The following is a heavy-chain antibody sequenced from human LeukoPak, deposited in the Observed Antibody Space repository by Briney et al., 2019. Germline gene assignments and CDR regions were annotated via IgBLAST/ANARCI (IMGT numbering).Heavy chain of an antibody. CDR1: GFTFSSYS. V-gene: IGHV3-21*04. Sequence: GGSLRLSCAASGFTFSSYSMNWVRQAPGKGLEWVSSISSSSSYIYYADSVKGRFTISRDNAKNSLYLQMNSLRAEDTAVYYCARGLEMATINWFDPWGQGTLVTVSS. CDR2: ISSSSSYI. CDR3: ARGLEMATINWFDP. D-gene: IGHD5-24*01. J-gene: IGHJ5*02.